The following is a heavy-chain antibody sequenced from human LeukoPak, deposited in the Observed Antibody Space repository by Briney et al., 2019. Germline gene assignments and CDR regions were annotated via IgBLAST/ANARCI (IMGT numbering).Heavy chain of an antibody. Sequence: GGSLRLSCAASGFTFSSYAMSWVRQAPGKGLEWISFIGSSGDTIYYAVSVKGRFTISRDNAKNSLYLQMNSLRAEDTAVYYCVREVSTSPLGYWGQGTLVTVSS. V-gene: IGHV3-48*03. D-gene: IGHD2-2*01. CDR1: GFTFSSYA. J-gene: IGHJ4*02. CDR3: VREVSTSPLGY. CDR2: IGSSGDTI.